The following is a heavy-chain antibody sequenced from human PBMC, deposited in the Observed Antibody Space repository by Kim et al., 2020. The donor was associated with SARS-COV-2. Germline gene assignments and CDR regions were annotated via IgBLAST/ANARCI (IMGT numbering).Heavy chain of an antibody. J-gene: IGHJ4*02. D-gene: IGHD3-22*01. CDR3: AGKYYYDSSGIIDY. V-gene: IGHV1-69*01. Sequence: AQKFQGRVTITADESTSTAYMELSSLRSEDTAVYYCAGKYYYDSSGIIDYWGQGTLVTVSS.